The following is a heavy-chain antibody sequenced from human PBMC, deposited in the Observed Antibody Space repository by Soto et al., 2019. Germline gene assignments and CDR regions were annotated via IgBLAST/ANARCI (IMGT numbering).Heavy chain of an antibody. V-gene: IGHV1-18*01. D-gene: IGHD6-13*01. Sequence: ASVKVSCKASGYTFTSYGISWVRQAPGQGLEWMGWISAYNGNTNYAQKLQGRVTMTTDTSTSTAYMELRSLRSDDTAVYYCASDLPIAAAGTPRNYYYYGMDVWGQGTTVTVSS. CDR1: GYTFTSYG. CDR2: ISAYNGNT. CDR3: ASDLPIAAAGTPRNYYYYGMDV. J-gene: IGHJ6*02.